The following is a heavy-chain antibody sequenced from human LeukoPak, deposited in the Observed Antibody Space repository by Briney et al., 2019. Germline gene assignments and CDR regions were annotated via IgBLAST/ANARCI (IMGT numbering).Heavy chain of an antibody. CDR3: ARGLHAARITTFDY. Sequence: GASVKVSCKASGGTFSSYAISWVRQAPGQGLEWMGGIIPIFGTANYAQKFQGRVTITTDESTSTAYMELSSLRSEDTAVYYCARGLHAARITTFDYWGQGTLVTVSS. V-gene: IGHV1-69*05. J-gene: IGHJ4*02. CDR1: GGTFSSYA. CDR2: IIPIFGTA. D-gene: IGHD3-3*01.